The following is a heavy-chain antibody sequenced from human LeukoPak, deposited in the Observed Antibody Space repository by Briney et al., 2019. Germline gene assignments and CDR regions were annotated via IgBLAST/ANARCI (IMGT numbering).Heavy chain of an antibody. CDR2: MNPNSGNT. J-gene: IGHJ4*02. CDR1: GYTFTSYD. D-gene: IGHD5-18*01. V-gene: IGHV1-8*01. CDR3: ATMYRGYSYGNRVFDY. Sequence: ASVKVSCKASGYTFTSYDINWVRQATGQGLEWMGWMNPNSGNTGYAQKFQGRVTMTRDMSTSTVYMELSSLRSEDTAVYYCATMYRGYSYGNRVFDYWGQGTLVTVSS.